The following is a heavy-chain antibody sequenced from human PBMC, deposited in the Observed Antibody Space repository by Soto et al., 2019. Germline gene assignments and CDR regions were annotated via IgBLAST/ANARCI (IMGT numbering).Heavy chain of an antibody. CDR2: ISAYNGNT. CDR1: GYTFTSYG. CDR3: ARVSKDTAMVTGDY. D-gene: IGHD5-18*01. Sequence: ASVRVSCKASGYTFTSYGISWVRQAPGQGLEWMGWISAYNGNTNYAQKLQGRVTMTTDTSTSTAYMELRSLRSDDTAVYYCARVSKDTAMVTGDYWGQGTLVTVSS. J-gene: IGHJ4*02. V-gene: IGHV1-18*04.